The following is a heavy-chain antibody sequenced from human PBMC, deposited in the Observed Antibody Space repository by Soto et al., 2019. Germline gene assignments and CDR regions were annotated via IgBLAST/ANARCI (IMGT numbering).Heavy chain of an antibody. CDR1: GFTFSSYS. Sequence: GGSLRLSCAASGFTFSSYSMNWVRQAPGKGLEWVSSISSSSSYIYYADSVKGRFTISRDNAKNSLYLQMNSLRAEDTAVYYCARVSKRPGIAAAGTFTGPNYYYYGMDVWGQGTXVTVSS. CDR3: ARVSKRPGIAAAGTFTGPNYYYYGMDV. J-gene: IGHJ6*02. CDR2: ISSSSSYI. D-gene: IGHD6-13*01. V-gene: IGHV3-21*01.